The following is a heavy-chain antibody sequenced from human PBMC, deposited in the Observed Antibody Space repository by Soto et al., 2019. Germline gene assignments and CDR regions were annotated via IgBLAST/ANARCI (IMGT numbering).Heavy chain of an antibody. CDR3: ARPLQIAAATWFDP. V-gene: IGHV4-34*01. CDR2: INHKRNT. D-gene: IGHD6-13*01. CDR1: GGSFNDYY. J-gene: IGHJ5*02. Sequence: SETLSLTCAVYGGSFNDYYWTWIRQPPGKGLEWIGEINHKRNTHYNPSLKSRVTISVDTSKNQFSLKLSSVTAADTAVYYCARPLQIAAATWFDPWGQGTLVTVSS.